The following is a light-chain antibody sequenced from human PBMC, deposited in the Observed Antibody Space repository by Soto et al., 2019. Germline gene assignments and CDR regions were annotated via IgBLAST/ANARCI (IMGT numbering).Light chain of an antibody. CDR3: QQYNNWPGYT. V-gene: IGKV3-15*01. Sequence: EIVMTQSPATLSVSPGERATLSCRASQSVSSNLAWYQQKPGPAPRLLIYGASTRATGIPARFSGSGSGTEFTLTISSLRSEDFAVYYCQQYNNWPGYTFGQGTKLEIK. J-gene: IGKJ2*01. CDR2: GAS. CDR1: QSVSSN.